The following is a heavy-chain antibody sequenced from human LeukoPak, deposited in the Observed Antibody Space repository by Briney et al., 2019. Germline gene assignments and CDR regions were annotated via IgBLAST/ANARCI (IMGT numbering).Heavy chain of an antibody. Sequence: LPGRSLRLSCAASGFTFDDYAMHWVRQAPGKGLEWVSGISWNSGSIGYADSVKGRFTISRDNAKNSLYLQMNSLRAEDMALYYCAKDLGATTQFAAFDIRGQGTMVTVSS. V-gene: IGHV3-9*03. D-gene: IGHD1-26*01. CDR1: GFTFDDYA. CDR2: ISWNSGSI. J-gene: IGHJ3*02. CDR3: AKDLGATTQFAAFDI.